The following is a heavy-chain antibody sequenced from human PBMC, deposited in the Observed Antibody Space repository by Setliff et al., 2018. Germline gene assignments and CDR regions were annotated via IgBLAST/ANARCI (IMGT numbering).Heavy chain of an antibody. CDR3: ARTCSGSGCYAGLES. CDR2: VSHDENTK. Sequence: GGSLRLSCAASGFTFSTYRMHWVRQAPGKGLEWVAAVSHDENTKYYADSVKDRFIISRDNSKNTLYLQMNSLRPEDTAVYYCARTCSGSGCYAGLESWGQGTPVTVSS. J-gene: IGHJ4*02. CDR1: GFTFSTYR. D-gene: IGHD2-15*01. V-gene: IGHV3-30*04.